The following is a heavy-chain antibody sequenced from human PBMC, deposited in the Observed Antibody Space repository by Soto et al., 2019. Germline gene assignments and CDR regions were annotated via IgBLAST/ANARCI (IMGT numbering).Heavy chain of an antibody. CDR3: AKALARRGGSFDY. Sequence: EVQLLESGGGLVQPGGSLRLSCAASGFTFSSYAMSWVRQAPGKGLEWVSAISGSGGSTYYADSVKGRFTISRDNSKNTLYLQMNRLRAEDTAVYYCAKALARRGGSFDYWGQGTLVTVSS. J-gene: IGHJ4*02. CDR2: ISGSGGST. D-gene: IGHD6-6*01. V-gene: IGHV3-23*01. CDR1: GFTFSSYA.